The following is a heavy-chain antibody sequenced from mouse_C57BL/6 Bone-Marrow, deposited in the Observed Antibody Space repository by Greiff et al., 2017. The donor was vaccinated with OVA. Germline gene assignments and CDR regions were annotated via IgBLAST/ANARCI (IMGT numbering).Heavy chain of an antibody. D-gene: IGHD1-1*01. Sequence: EVQLQQSGAELVRPGASVKLSCTASGFNIKDDYMHWVKQRPEQGLEWIGWIDPENGDTEYASKFQGQAPITADTSSNTAYLQLSSLTSEDTAVYYCTTRQYYGSSYWYFDVWGTGTTVTVSS. J-gene: IGHJ1*03. CDR2: IDPENGDT. V-gene: IGHV14-4*01. CDR1: GFNIKDDY. CDR3: TTRQYYGSSYWYFDV.